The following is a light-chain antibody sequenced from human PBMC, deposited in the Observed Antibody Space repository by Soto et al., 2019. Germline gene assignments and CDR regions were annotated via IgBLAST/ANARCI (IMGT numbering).Light chain of an antibody. CDR2: LNSDGSH. J-gene: IGLJ2*01. CDR1: SGHSSYV. Sequence: QLVLTQSPSASASLGASVKLTCTLSSGHSSYVIAWHQQQPEKGPRYLMRLNSDGSHSKGDGIPDRFSGSSSGAERYLTISSLQSEDEADYYCQTWGTGIQVFGGGTKVTVL. V-gene: IGLV4-69*01. CDR3: QTWGTGIQV.